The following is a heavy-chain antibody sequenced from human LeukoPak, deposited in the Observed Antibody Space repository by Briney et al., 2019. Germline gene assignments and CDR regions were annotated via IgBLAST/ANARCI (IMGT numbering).Heavy chain of an antibody. CDR2: IYYSGST. CDR1: GGSISSYY. CDR3: ARDRSGYYFDY. Sequence: SETLSLACTVSGGSISSYYWSWIRQTPGKGLEWIGYIYYSGSTNHNPSLKSRVTISVDTSKNQFSLKLSSVTAADTAVYYCARDRSGYYFDYWGQGTLVTVSS. V-gene: IGHV4-59*01. D-gene: IGHD3-3*01. J-gene: IGHJ4*02.